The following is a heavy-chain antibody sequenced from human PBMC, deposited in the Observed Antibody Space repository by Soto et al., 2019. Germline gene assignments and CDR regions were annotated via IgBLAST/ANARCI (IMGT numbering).Heavy chain of an antibody. D-gene: IGHD3-9*01. CDR3: STLHAKSRDFTSLYDMDV. J-gene: IGHJ6*02. V-gene: IGHV3-23*01. CDR2: ISSSGGST. Sequence: PGWSLRLSCAAAGFMFRNYAMSWVRQAPGKGLEWVSAISSSGGSTYYADSVKGRFTISRDNSKNTLYLQMNSLRAEDTAVYYCSTLHAKSRDFTSLYDMDVWGQGSTVTVS. CDR1: GFMFRNYA.